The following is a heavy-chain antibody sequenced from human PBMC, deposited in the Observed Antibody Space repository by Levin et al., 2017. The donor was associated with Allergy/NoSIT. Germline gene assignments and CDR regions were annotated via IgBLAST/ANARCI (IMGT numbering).Heavy chain of an antibody. CDR1: GFTFSDYY. V-gene: IGHV3-11*03. CDR3: ARRGLAVDYYYYMDV. D-gene: IGHD6-19*01. Sequence: KPGESLKISCAASGFTFSDYYMSWIRQAPGKGLEWISYISSSSRYTNYADSVKGRFTISRDNAKNSLYLQMNSLRAEDTAVYYCARRGLAVDYYYYMDVWGKGTTVTVSS. J-gene: IGHJ6*03. CDR2: ISSSSRYT.